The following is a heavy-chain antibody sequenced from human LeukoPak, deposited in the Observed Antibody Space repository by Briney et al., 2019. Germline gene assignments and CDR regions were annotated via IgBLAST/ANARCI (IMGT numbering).Heavy chain of an antibody. D-gene: IGHD4/OR15-4a*01. CDR1: GFSLTSGGEG. CDR3: AHTRHGATPTRLDF. Sequence: SGPTLVKLPQPLTLTCSFSGFSLTSGGEGVAWIRQPPGKAPEWLALIYWDDDKRFSPSLQNRLTVSKDTSKNQVVLSMTKMDPLDTGTYYCAHTRHGATPTRLDFWGQGILVVVS. CDR2: IYWDDDK. J-gene: IGHJ4*02. V-gene: IGHV2-5*02.